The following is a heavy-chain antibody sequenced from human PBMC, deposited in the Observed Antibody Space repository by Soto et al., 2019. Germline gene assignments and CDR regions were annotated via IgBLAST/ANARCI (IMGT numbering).Heavy chain of an antibody. Sequence: QVELVQSGAEVKKPGSSVKVSCQASEDTFRNYAISWVRQAPGQGLEWMGGIIPIFGTANYAQKFQGRVTITADTSANTVYLELSSLRSEDTAVYYCASTTYDSSAYYYWYLGLWGRGTLVTVYS. V-gene: IGHV1-69*06. CDR2: IIPIFGTA. D-gene: IGHD3-22*01. CDR1: EDTFRNYA. J-gene: IGHJ2*01. CDR3: ASTTYDSSAYYYWYLGL.